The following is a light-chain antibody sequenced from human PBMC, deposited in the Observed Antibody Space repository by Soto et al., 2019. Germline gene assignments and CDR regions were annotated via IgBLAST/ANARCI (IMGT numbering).Light chain of an antibody. V-gene: IGKV3-20*01. CDR2: GAS. CDR3: QQYGGSPPYT. Sequence: EIVLTQSPGTLSLSPGERATLSCRVSQSVSSSSLAWYQQRPGQAPRLLIYGASSRATGIPERFSGSGSGTDFTLTISRLEPEDFVVYYCQQYGGSPPYTFGQGTKLEIK. J-gene: IGKJ2*01. CDR1: QSVSSSS.